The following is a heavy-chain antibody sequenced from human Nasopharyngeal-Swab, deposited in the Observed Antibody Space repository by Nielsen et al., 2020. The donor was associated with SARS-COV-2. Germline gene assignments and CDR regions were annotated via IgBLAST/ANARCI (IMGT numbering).Heavy chain of an antibody. Sequence: GSLRLSCAVYGGSFSGYYWSWIRQPPGKGLEWIGYIYYTGLTNYNPSLKSRVSISLDTSKNQFSLKMRSVTAADTAVYYCVREGRYGSGWYYFDYWGQGTLVTVSS. V-gene: IGHV4-59*01. D-gene: IGHD6-19*01. CDR1: GGSFSGYY. CDR2: IYYTGLT. J-gene: IGHJ4*02. CDR3: VREGRYGSGWYYFDY.